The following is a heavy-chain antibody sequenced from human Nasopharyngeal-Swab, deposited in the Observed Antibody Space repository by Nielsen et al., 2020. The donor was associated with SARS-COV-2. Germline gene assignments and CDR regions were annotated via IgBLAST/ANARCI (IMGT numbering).Heavy chain of an antibody. CDR2: INHSGSI. D-gene: IGHD3-10*01. V-gene: IGHV4-34*01. J-gene: IGHJ6*02. Sequence: PGKGLEWIGEINHSGSINYNPSLKSRVTISVDTSKNQFSLKLSSVTAADTAVYYCAREGPAIWFGEYETSKSGMDVWGQGTTVTVSS. CDR3: AREGPAIWFGEYETSKSGMDV.